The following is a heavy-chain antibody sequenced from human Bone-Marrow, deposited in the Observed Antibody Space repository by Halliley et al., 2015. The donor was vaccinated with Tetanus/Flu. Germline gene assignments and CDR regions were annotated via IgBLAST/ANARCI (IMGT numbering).Heavy chain of an antibody. CDR3: ARDRSGYKYGSH. V-gene: IGHV1-18*01. J-gene: IGHJ4*02. Sequence: WMGWISALNGNTHYAQKLQGRVTMTTDPSTSTAYMELSSLTSDDTGVYYCARDRSGYKYGSHWGQGTLVTVSS. CDR2: ISALNGNT. D-gene: IGHD5-18*01.